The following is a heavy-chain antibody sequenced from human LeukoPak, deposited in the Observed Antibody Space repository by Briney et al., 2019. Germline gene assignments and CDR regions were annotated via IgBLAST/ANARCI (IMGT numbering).Heavy chain of an antibody. CDR1: GGSISGDY. CDR3: ARLIPYYFDY. V-gene: IGHV4-59*01. J-gene: IGHJ4*02. Sequence: SETLSLTCTVSGGSISGDYWSWIRQPPGKGLEWIGYIYYSVSTNYNPSLKSRVTISVDTSKNQFSLRLRSVTAADTAVYYCARLIPYYFDYWGQGILVTVSS. CDR2: IYYSVST.